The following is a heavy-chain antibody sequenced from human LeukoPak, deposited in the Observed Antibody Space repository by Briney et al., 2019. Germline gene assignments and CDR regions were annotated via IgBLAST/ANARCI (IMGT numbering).Heavy chain of an antibody. D-gene: IGHD6-19*01. CDR1: DGSISSSNW. CDR3: ARDHIAVAGTDY. CDR2: IYHSGST. Sequence: KPSETLSLTCAVSDGSISSSNWWSWVRQPPGKGLEWIGEIYHSGSTNYNPSLKSRVTISVDKSKNQFSLKLSSVTAADTAVYYCARDHIAVAGTDYWGQGTLVTVSS. J-gene: IGHJ4*02. V-gene: IGHV4-4*02.